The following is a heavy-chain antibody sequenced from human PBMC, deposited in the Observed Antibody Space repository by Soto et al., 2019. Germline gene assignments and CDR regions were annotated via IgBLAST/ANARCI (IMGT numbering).Heavy chain of an antibody. CDR1: GYTFTGYY. CDR2: INPNSGGT. V-gene: IGHV1-2*04. CDR3: ARVGGYYDILTGYYGQPAAFDI. Sequence: ASVKVSCKASGYTFTGYYMHWVRQAPGQGLEWMGWINPNSGGTNYAQKFQGWVTMTRDTSISTAYMELSRLRSDDTAVYYCARVGGYYDILTGYYGQPAAFDIWGQGTMVTVSS. J-gene: IGHJ3*02. D-gene: IGHD3-9*01.